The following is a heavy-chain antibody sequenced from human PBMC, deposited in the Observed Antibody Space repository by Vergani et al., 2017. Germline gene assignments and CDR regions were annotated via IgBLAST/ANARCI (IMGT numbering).Heavy chain of an antibody. CDR3: AKGDWNYGYYFDY. J-gene: IGHJ4*02. D-gene: IGHD1-7*01. CDR1: GFTFSSYA. Sequence: EVQLLESGGGLVQPGGSLRLSCAASGFTFSSYALSWGRQAPGKGLEWVSAISVSGGSTSYDDSVKGRFTISSDNSKNTLYLQMNSLRAEDTAVYYCAKGDWNYGYYFDYWGQGTLVTVSS. V-gene: IGHV3-23*01. CDR2: ISVSGGST.